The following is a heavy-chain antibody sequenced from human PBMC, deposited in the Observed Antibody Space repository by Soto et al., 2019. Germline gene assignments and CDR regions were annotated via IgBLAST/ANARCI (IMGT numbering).Heavy chain of an antibody. CDR1: GYSFTSYW. V-gene: IGHV5-51*01. J-gene: IGHJ6*02. D-gene: IGHD3-10*01. CDR3: ARQYYYGSGSYFYYGMDV. Sequence: GESLKISCKGSGYSFTSYWIGWVRQMPGKGLEWMGIIYPGDSDTRYSPSFQGQVTISADKSISTAYLQWSSLKASDTAMYYCARQYYYGSGSYFYYGMDVRGQGTTVTVSS. CDR2: IYPGDSDT.